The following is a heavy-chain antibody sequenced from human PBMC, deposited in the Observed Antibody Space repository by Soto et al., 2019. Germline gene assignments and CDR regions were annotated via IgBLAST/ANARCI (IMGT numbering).Heavy chain of an antibody. CDR3: TRGGHYMTVFHTDV. Sequence: PSQTLSLTCAISGDSVSSNRAAWNWIRQSPSRGLEWLGRTYYRSRWYDDYAVSVKSRISINPDTSKDQFSLHLNSVTPEDTAVYFCTRGGHYMTVFHTDVRCQAPYVTAS. J-gene: IGHJ6*02. CDR1: GDSVSSNRAA. D-gene: IGHD3-22*01. V-gene: IGHV6-1*01. CDR2: TYYRSRWYD.